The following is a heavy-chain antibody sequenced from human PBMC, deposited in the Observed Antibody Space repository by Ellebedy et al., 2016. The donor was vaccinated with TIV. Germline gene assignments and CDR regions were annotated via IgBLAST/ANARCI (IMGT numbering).Heavy chain of an antibody. Sequence: KVSCKGSGYSFASSWISWVRQMPGKGLEWMGRIDPTDSYTYYSPSFQGHVTISADKSINTAYLQWSSLKASDTAMYYCARDYYYALDVWGQGTSVTVSS. CDR2: IDPTDSYT. CDR1: GYSFASSW. V-gene: IGHV5-10-1*01. CDR3: ARDYYYALDV. J-gene: IGHJ6*02.